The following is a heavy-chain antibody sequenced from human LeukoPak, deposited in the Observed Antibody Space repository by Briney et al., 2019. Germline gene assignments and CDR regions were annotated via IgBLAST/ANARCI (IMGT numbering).Heavy chain of an antibody. J-gene: IGHJ4*02. CDR2: ISGSGGST. D-gene: IGHD1-26*01. CDR3: AKDAFPWWELLPGVPDY. Sequence: GGSLRLSCAASGFTFSSYAMRWVRQAPGKGLEWVSAISGSGGSTYYADSVKGRFTISRDNSKNTLYLQMNSPRAEDTAVYYCAKDAFPWWELLPGVPDYWGQGTLVTVSS. CDR1: GFTFSSYA. V-gene: IGHV3-23*01.